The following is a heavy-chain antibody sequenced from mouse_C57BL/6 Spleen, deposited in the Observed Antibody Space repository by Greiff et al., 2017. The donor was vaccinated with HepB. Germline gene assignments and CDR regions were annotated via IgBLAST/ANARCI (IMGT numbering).Heavy chain of an antibody. CDR3: ARDGDDYDGFDY. Sequence: EVQGVESGGGLVKPGGSLKLSCAASGFTFSSYAMSWVRQTPEKRLEWVATISDGGSYTYYPDNVKGRFTISRDNAKNNLYLQMSHLKSEDTAMYYCARDGDDYDGFDYWGQGTTLTVSS. J-gene: IGHJ2*01. CDR1: GFTFSSYA. V-gene: IGHV5-4*01. D-gene: IGHD2-4*01. CDR2: ISDGGSYT.